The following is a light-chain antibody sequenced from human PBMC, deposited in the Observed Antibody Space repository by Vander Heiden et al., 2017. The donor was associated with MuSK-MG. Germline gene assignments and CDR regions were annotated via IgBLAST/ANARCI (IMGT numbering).Light chain of an antibody. Sequence: QSALTQPASVSGSPGPSITISCTGTSSEVGGYHYVSWYQQHTGKAPNLMIYDVSNRPSGVSNRFSGSKAGNTASPTISVLQAEDEAEYYGRSDTSSSNYVFGTGTKVTVL. J-gene: IGLJ1*01. CDR3: RSDTSSSNYV. CDR2: DVS. CDR1: SSEVGGYHY. V-gene: IGLV2-14*01.